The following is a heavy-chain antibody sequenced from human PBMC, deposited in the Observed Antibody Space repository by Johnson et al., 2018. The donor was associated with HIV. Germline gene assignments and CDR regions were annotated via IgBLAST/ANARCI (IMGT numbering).Heavy chain of an antibody. CDR3: ARSVSLVRGALDI. J-gene: IGHJ3*02. CDR1: GFTFSSYG. D-gene: IGHD2/OR15-2a*01. CDR2: VWYDGSNK. V-gene: IGHV3-33*01. Sequence: QVQLVESGGGVVQPGRSLRLSCAASGFTFSSYGMHWVRQAPGKGLEWVAGVWYDGSNKYYADSVKGRFTITRDNAKNSLYLQMNSLRVDDTAVYYCARSVSLVRGALDIWGQGTMVTVSS.